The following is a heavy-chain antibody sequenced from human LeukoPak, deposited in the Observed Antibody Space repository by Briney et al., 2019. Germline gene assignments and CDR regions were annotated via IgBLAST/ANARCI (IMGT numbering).Heavy chain of an antibody. CDR1: GFTFSSYS. CDR2: ISSSSSYI. J-gene: IGHJ3*02. Sequence: GGSLRLSCAASGFTFSSYSMNWVRQAPGKGLEWVSSISSSSSYIYYADSVKGRFTISRDNAKNSLYLQMNSLRAEDTAVYYCARDSWWSTMIVVERDAFDIWGQGTMVTVSS. V-gene: IGHV3-21*01. D-gene: IGHD3-22*01. CDR3: ARDSWWSTMIVVERDAFDI.